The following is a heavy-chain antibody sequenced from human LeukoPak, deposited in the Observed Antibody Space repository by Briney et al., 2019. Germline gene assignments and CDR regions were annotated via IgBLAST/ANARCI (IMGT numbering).Heavy chain of an antibody. V-gene: IGHV4-59*08. D-gene: IGHD6-13*01. CDR1: GGSISSYY. Sequence: SETLSLTCTVSGGSISSYYWSWIRQPPGKGLEWIGYIYYSGSTNYNPSLKSRVTISVDTPKNQFSLKLSSVTAADTAVYYCARMGSRYSSSPPDYYYYYGMDVWGQGTTVTVSS. CDR3: ARMGSRYSSSPPDYYYYYGMDV. CDR2: IYYSGST. J-gene: IGHJ6*02.